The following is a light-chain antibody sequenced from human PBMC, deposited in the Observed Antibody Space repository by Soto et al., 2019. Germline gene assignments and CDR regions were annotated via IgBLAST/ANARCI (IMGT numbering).Light chain of an antibody. V-gene: IGKV1-5*03. CDR3: QQYNSPMYT. Sequence: DIQMTQSPSTLSASVGDRVTITCRASQSISSWLAWYQQKPGKAPKLLIYKASSLESGVPSRFSGSGSVTEFTLTISSLQPDDFATYYCQQYNSPMYTFGQGTKLEIK. J-gene: IGKJ2*01. CDR1: QSISSW. CDR2: KAS.